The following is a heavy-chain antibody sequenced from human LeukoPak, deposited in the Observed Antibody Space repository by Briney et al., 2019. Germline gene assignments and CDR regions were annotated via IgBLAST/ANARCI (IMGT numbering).Heavy chain of an antibody. V-gene: IGHV3-9*01. D-gene: IGHD2-2*01. CDR3: AKSHCSSTSCGIDY. Sequence: GRSLRLSCAASGFTFDDYAMHWVRQAPGKGPEWVSGISWNSGSIGYADSVKGRFTISRDNAKNSLYLQMNSLRAEDTALYYCAKSHCSSTSCGIDYWGQGTLVTVSS. CDR1: GFTFDDYA. CDR2: ISWNSGSI. J-gene: IGHJ4*02.